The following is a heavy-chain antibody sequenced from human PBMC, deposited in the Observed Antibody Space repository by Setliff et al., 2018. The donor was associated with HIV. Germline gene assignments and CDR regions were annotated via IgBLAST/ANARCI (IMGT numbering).Heavy chain of an antibody. V-gene: IGHV4-4*02. Sequence: PSETLSLTCAVSGDSIGVPKTNWWSWVRQPPGGGLEWIGEIFHSGSTNYKASLKTRATISIDASKNLFSLTLSSVSAADTAVYYCARRGISGAFDYWGQGTLVTVSS. J-gene: IGHJ4*02. D-gene: IGHD1-26*01. CDR1: GDSIGVPKTNW. CDR3: ARRGISGAFDY. CDR2: IFHSGST.